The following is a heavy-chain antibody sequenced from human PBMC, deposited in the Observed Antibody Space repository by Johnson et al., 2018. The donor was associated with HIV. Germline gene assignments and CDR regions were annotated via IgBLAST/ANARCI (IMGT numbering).Heavy chain of an antibody. V-gene: IGHV3-9*01. Sequence: QLVESGGGLVQPGRSLRLSCAASGFTFDDYAMHWVRQAPGKGLEWVSGISWSSGSIGYADSVKGRFTISRDNATNSLYLQMNSLRAEDTAVYYCSKNSRITYDALGSPWNGGYDAFDIWGQGTMVTVSS. D-gene: IGHD1-1*01. CDR3: SKNSRITYDALGSPWNGGYDAFDI. CDR1: GFTFDDYA. J-gene: IGHJ3*02. CDR2: ISWSSGSI.